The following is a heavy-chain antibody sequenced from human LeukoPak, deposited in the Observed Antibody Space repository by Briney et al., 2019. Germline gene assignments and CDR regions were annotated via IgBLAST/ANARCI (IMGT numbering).Heavy chain of an antibody. J-gene: IGHJ4*02. D-gene: IGHD6-13*01. V-gene: IGHV3-21*01. Sequence: GGSLRLSCAASGFTFSSYSMNWVRQAPGKGLEWVSSISSSSYIYYADSVKGRFTISRDNAKNSLYLQMNSLRAEDTAVYYCARGTSAAGAHVDYWGQGTLVTVSS. CDR1: GFTFSSYS. CDR2: ISSSSYI. CDR3: ARGTSAAGAHVDY.